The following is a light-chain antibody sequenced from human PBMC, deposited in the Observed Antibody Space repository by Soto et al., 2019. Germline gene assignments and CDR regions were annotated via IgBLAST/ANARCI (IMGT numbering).Light chain of an antibody. CDR3: CSYAGSYTYV. CDR1: SSEVGGYSY. CDR2: DVS. J-gene: IGLJ1*01. V-gene: IGLV2-11*01. Sequence: QSALTQPRSVSGSPGQSVTISCTGTSSEVGGYSYVSWYQQHPGKAPKLMIYDVSKRPSGVPDRFSGSKSGNTAPLTISGLQAEDEADYYCCSYAGSYTYVFGTGTKVTVL.